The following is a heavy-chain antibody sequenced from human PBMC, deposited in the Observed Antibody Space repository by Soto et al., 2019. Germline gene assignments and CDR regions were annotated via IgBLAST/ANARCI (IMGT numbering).Heavy chain of an antibody. V-gene: IGHV1-24*01. CDR3: AASAPGDGYNDYYGMDV. CDR1: GYTFTGYY. J-gene: IGHJ6*02. CDR2: FDPEDGET. Sequence: ASVKVSCKASGYTFTGYYMHWVRQAPGQGLEWMGGFDPEDGETIYAQKFQGRVTMTEDTSTDTAYMELSSLRSEDTAVYYCAASAPGDGYNDYYGMDVWGQGTTVTVSS. D-gene: IGHD5-12*01.